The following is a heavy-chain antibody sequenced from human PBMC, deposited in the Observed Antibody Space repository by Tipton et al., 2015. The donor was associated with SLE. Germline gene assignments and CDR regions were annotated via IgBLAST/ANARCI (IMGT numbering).Heavy chain of an antibody. J-gene: IGHJ3*01. CDR3: ARRPQVRGGLLFDAFDV. V-gene: IGHV4-39*01. CDR1: GGSISSSSYY. Sequence: TLSLTCTVSGGSISSSSYYWGWIRQPPGKGLEWIGTIYFSGSTYHNPSLESRFTISVDTYKNRFSLKLTSVTAADTAVYFCARRPQVRGGLLFDAFDVWGQGTMVTVSS. D-gene: IGHD3-10*02. CDR2: IYFSGST.